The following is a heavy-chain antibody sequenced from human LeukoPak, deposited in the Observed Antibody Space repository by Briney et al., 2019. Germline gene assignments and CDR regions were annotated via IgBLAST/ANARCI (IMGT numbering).Heavy chain of an antibody. V-gene: IGHV3-48*03. CDR3: ASGLAVTALGY. J-gene: IGHJ4*02. Sequence: GGSLRLSCAASGFTFSSYEMNWVRQAPGKGLEWVSYISSSGSTIYYADSVKGRFTISRDNAKNSLYLQMNSLRAEDTAVYYCASGLAVTALGYWGQGTLVTVSS. CDR2: ISSSGSTI. CDR1: GFTFSSYE. D-gene: IGHD2-21*02.